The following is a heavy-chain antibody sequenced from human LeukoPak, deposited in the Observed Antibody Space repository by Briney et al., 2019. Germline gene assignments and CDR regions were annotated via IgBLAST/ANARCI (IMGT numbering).Heavy chain of an antibody. CDR2: ISYDGSTK. Sequence: PGRSLRLSCAASGFTFSSYAMHWVRQAPGKGLEWVAVISYDGSTKYYADSVKGRFTISRDNSKNTLYLQMNSLRSEDTAVYYCARNAVPDRPFSGMDVWGKGTTVTVSS. CDR1: GFTFSSYA. V-gene: IGHV3-30-3*01. J-gene: IGHJ6*04. CDR3: ARNAVPDRPFSGMDV. D-gene: IGHD2-2*01.